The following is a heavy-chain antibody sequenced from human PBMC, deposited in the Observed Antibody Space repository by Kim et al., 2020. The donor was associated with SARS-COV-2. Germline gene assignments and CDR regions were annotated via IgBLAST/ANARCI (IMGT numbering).Heavy chain of an antibody. J-gene: IGHJ4*02. CDR3: ASDPLTLYYDSSGYPLGYFDY. D-gene: IGHD3-22*01. Sequence: SETLSLTCTVSGGSISSSSYYWGWIRQPPGKGLEWIGSIYYSGSTYYNPSLKSRVTISVDTSKNQFSLKLSSVTAADTAVYYCASDPLTLYYDSSGYPLGYFDYWGQGTRVTVSS. CDR2: IYYSGST. CDR1: GGSISSSSYY. V-gene: IGHV4-39*07.